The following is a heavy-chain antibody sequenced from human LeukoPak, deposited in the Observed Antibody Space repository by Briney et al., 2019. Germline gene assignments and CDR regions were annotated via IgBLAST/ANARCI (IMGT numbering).Heavy chain of an antibody. CDR1: GGSISSSSYN. CDR3: ARDRFQIARSGYNWFDP. CDR2: IYYSGST. Sequence: SETLSLTCTVSGGSISSSSYNWGWIRQPPGKGLEWIGSIYYSGSTYYNPSLKSRVTISVDTSKNQFSLKLSSVTAADTAVYYCARDRFQIARSGYNWFDPWGQGTLVTVSS. J-gene: IGHJ5*02. D-gene: IGHD2-21*01. V-gene: IGHV4-39*07.